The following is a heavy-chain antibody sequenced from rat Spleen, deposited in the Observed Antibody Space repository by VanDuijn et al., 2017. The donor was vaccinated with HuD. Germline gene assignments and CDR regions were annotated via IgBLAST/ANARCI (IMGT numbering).Heavy chain of an antibody. V-gene: IGHV4-2*01. Sequence: EVKLVESGGGLVQPGGSLKLSCAASGFNFNDYWMGWVRQAPGKGLEWIGEINKDSRTIKYNPSLKDKFTISRDNAQNTLYLQVNNLGSEDTATYYCVSERLGVEGWGQGVMVTVSS. CDR3: VSERLGVEG. J-gene: IGHJ2*01. CDR2: INKDSRTI. D-gene: IGHD4-3*01. CDR1: GFNFNDYW.